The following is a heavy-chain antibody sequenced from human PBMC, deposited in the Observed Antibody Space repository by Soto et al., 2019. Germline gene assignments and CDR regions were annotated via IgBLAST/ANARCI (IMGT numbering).Heavy chain of an antibody. Sequence: SVKVSCKASGFTFTSSAVQWVRQARGQRLGWIGWIVVGSGNTNYAQKFQERVTITRDMSTSTAYMELSSLISEDTAVYYCAACSKLLGYYYYGLDVWGQGTTDTVSS. CDR1: GFTFTSSA. D-gene: IGHD2-8*02. CDR3: AACSKLLGYYYYGLDV. J-gene: IGHJ6*02. V-gene: IGHV1-58*01. CDR2: IVVGSGNT.